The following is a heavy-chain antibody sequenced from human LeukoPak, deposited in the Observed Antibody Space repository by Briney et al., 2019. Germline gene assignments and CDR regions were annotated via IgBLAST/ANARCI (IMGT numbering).Heavy chain of an antibody. J-gene: IGHJ4*02. D-gene: IGHD6-13*01. CDR2: MNPNSGNT. CDR1: GYTFTSYD. Sequence: ASVKVSCKASGYTFTSYDINWVRQATGQGLEWMGWMNPNSGNTGYAQKFQGRVTMTRNTSISTAYMELSRLRSDDTAVYYCARDGAPNTRSGQLVHYYWGQGTLVTVSS. V-gene: IGHV1-8*01. CDR3: ARDGAPNTRSGQLVHYY.